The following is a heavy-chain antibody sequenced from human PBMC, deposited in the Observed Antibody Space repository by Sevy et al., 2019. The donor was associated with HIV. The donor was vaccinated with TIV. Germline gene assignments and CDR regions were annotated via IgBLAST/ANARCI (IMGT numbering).Heavy chain of an antibody. CDR2: ISYDGGNK. CDR3: ARELSSGWSTGVYYYGMDV. Sequence: GGSLRLSCAASGFTFSSYAMHWVRQAPGKGLEWVAVISYDGGNKYYADSVKGRFTISRDNSKNTLYLQMNSLRAEDTAVYYCARELSSGWSTGVYYYGMDVWGQGTTVTVSS. CDR1: GFTFSSYA. V-gene: IGHV3-30-3*01. D-gene: IGHD6-19*01. J-gene: IGHJ6*02.